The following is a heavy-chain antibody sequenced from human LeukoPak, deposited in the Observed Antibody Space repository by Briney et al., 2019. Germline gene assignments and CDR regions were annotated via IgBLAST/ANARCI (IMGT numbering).Heavy chain of an antibody. D-gene: IGHD3-22*01. CDR1: GGSISSYY. V-gene: IGHV4-59*08. Sequence: PSETLSLTCTVSGGSISSYYWSWIRQPPGKGLEWIGYIYYSGSTNYNPSLKSRVTISVDTSKNQFSLKLSSVTAADTAVYYCARHLGSLRGYYYDSSGYDAFDIWGQGTMVTVSS. CDR2: IYYSGST. J-gene: IGHJ3*02. CDR3: ARHLGSLRGYYYDSSGYDAFDI.